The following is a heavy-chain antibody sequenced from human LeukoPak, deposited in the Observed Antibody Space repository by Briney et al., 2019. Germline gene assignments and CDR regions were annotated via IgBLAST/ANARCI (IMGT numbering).Heavy chain of an antibody. V-gene: IGHV3-30*18. CDR1: GFTFSSYG. Sequence: PGGSLRLSCAASGFTFSSYGMHWVRQAPGKGLEWVAVLSYGGSNKYYADSVKGRFTISRDNSKNTLYLQMNSLRAEDTAVYYCAKGGYSGYDVWGQGTLVTVSS. CDR2: LSYGGSNK. J-gene: IGHJ4*02. CDR3: AKGGYSGYDV. D-gene: IGHD5-12*01.